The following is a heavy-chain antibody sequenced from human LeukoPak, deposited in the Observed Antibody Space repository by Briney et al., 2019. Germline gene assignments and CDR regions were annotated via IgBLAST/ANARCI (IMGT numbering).Heavy chain of an antibody. CDR3: AKGDPFRAGWFDP. Sequence: SETLSLTRTVSGGSFSTYYWSWIRQPAGMGLEWIGRIYTSGSTNYNPSLKSRVTMSVDTSKNQFSLKLSSVTAADTAVYYCAKGDPFRAGWFDPWGQGILVTVSS. D-gene: IGHD6-13*01. CDR2: IYTSGST. J-gene: IGHJ5*02. V-gene: IGHV4-4*07. CDR1: GGSFSTYY.